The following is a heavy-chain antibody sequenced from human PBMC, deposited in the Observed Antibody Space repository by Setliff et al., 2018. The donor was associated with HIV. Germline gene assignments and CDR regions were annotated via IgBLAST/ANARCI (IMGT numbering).Heavy chain of an antibody. CDR1: GGSISSSSYY. J-gene: IGHJ5*02. V-gene: IGHV4-61*05. Sequence: PSETLSLTCTVSGGSISSSSYYWGWIRQPPGKGLEWIGRIYTSGSTNYNPSLKSRLSMSIDTSKNHFSLRLTSVTAADTAVYCCARDLPELTWRSFDPWGQGIQVTVSS. D-gene: IGHD1-20*01. CDR3: ARDLPELTWRSFDP. CDR2: IYTSGST.